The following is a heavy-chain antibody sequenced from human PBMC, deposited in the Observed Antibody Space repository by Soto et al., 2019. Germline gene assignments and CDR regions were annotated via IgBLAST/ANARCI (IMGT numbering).Heavy chain of an antibody. J-gene: IGHJ4*02. CDR1: GFTFSSYS. CDR3: ARGIRDMVRGVMPFDY. D-gene: IGHD3-10*01. Sequence: EVQLVESGGGLVKPGGSLRLSCAASGFTFSSYSMNWVRQAPGKGLEWVSSISSSSSYIYYADSVKGRFTISRDNAKNSLYLQMNSLRAEDTAVYYCARGIRDMVRGVMPFDYWGQGTLVTVSS. V-gene: IGHV3-21*01. CDR2: ISSSSSYI.